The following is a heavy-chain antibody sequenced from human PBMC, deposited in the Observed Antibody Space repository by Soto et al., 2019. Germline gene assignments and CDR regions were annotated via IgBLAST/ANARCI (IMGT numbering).Heavy chain of an antibody. CDR3: ARDNGNYFDS. V-gene: IGHV3-33*01. D-gene: IGHD3-16*02. CDR1: GFTFSSYG. J-gene: IGHJ4*02. Sequence: GGSLRLSCAASGFTFSSYGLHWVRQAPGKGLEWVAVIWYDGSKQYYADSVKGRFTVSRDDSKRILSLQMNSLRAEDTAVYYCARDNGNYFDSWGQGALVTVSS. CDR2: IWYDGSKQ.